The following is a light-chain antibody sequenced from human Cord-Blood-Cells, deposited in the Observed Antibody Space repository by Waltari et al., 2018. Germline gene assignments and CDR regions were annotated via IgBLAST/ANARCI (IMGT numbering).Light chain of an antibody. CDR1: QSVSSSY. J-gene: IGKJ1*01. V-gene: IGKV3-20*01. CDR2: AS. CDR3: QQYGSSTGA. Sequence: ELVLTQYPGHLSLSPGEIATLSCRASQSVSSSYLAWYQQKPGQAPRLLSASSRATGIPDRFSGSGSGTDFTLTISRLEPEDFAVYYCQQYGSSTGAFGQGTKVEIK.